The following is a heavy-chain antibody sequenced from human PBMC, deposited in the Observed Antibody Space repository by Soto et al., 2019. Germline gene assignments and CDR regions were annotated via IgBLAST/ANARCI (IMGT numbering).Heavy chain of an antibody. CDR1: GFTFSTYG. D-gene: IGHD6-25*01. Sequence: QVQLVESGGGVVQPGRSLRLSCEASGFTFSTYGMHWVRQAPGKGLEWVAIISYDENTKYYADSLKGRFTISRDNSKNTLYLDINNVTPEDTAVYYCAKEVLAAGQGWFDPCGQGTLVTVSS. V-gene: IGHV3-30*18. CDR3: AKEVLAAGQGWFDP. J-gene: IGHJ5*02. CDR2: ISYDENTK.